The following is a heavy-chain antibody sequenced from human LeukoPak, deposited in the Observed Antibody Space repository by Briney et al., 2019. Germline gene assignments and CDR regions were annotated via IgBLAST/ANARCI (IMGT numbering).Heavy chain of an antibody. V-gene: IGHV3-23*01. CDR1: GFTFSIYA. D-gene: IGHD7-27*01. Sequence: GGSLRLSCAASGFTFSIYAMSWVRQAPGKGLEWVSVIRDSGDNTYYADAVKGRFTISRDNSKKTLHLQMNSLRAEDTAVYYCAKGLHWGLDYWGQGTLVTVSS. CDR2: IRDSGDNT. J-gene: IGHJ4*02. CDR3: AKGLHWGLDY.